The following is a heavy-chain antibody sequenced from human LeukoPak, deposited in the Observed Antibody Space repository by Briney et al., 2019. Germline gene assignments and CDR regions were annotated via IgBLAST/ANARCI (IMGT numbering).Heavy chain of an antibody. Sequence: PGVSLKISCKVSGYILTNNWIGWVRQVPGKGLEWMGLIYPGYSDAKYSPSFQGQVTISADKSISTAYLQWSSLKASDTAMYYCARRAPLSGESLDNWGQGTLVTVSS. CDR3: ARRAPLSGESLDN. J-gene: IGHJ4*02. CDR1: GYILTNNW. D-gene: IGHD4-17*01. V-gene: IGHV5-51*01. CDR2: IYPGYSDA.